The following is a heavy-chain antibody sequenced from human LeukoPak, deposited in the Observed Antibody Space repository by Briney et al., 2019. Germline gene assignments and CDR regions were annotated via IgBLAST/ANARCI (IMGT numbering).Heavy chain of an antibody. V-gene: IGHV4-38-2*02. CDR3: ARLRIVVVPAAMIDDGLGY. J-gene: IGHJ4*02. CDR2: IYHSGST. D-gene: IGHD2-2*01. CDR1: GYSISSGYY. Sequence: SETLSLTCTVSGYSISSGYYWGWIRQPPGKGLEWIGSIYHSGSTYYNPSLKSRVTISVDTSKNQFSLKLSSVTAADTAVYYCARLRIVVVPAAMIDDGLGYWGQGTLVTVSS.